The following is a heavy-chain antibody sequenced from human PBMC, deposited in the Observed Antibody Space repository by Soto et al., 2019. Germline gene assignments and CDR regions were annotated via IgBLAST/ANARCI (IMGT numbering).Heavy chain of an antibody. V-gene: IGHV1-2*02. Sequence: QVQLVQSGAEVKKPGASVKVSCKTSGYTFAAFFIHWIRQAPGQGLEWMGWINPTSGATVSAQKFQDRVTMTRDTSISTAYMELRGLKSDDTAVYYCTRDPDYGDYWGYFFDYWGQGTAVSVSS. CDR2: INPTSGAT. D-gene: IGHD4-17*01. CDR1: GYTFAAFF. J-gene: IGHJ4*02. CDR3: TRDPDYGDYWGYFFDY.